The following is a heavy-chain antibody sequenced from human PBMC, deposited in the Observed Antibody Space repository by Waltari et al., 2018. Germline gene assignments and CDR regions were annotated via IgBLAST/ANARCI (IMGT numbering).Heavy chain of an antibody. CDR2: ISFDTSTK. D-gene: IGHD5-12*01. J-gene: IGHJ4*02. Sequence: QVQLVESGGGVIQPGGSLRLSCAAPGFTFIHSGKHWVRQTPGKGLEWVAFISFDTSTKYYADSVKGRFTISSDRSKNTVYLQMNSLTTEDAAVYYCAKDSAFRYSLYANYYFEFWGQGTLVTVSS. V-gene: IGHV3-30*18. CDR1: GFTFIHSG. CDR3: AKDSAFRYSLYANYYFEF.